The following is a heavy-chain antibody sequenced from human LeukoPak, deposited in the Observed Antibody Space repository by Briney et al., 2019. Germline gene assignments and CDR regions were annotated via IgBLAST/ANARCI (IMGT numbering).Heavy chain of an antibody. D-gene: IGHD1-26*01. J-gene: IGHJ5*02. CDR3: AREEVGATSWFDP. V-gene: IGHV4-59*01. CDR2: IYYSGST. CDR1: GGSISSYY. Sequence: SETLSLTCTVSGGSISSYYWSWIRQPPGKGLEWIGYIYYSGSTNYNPSLKSRVTISVDTSKNQFSLRLSSVTAADTAVYYCAREEVGATSWFDPWGQGTLVTVSS.